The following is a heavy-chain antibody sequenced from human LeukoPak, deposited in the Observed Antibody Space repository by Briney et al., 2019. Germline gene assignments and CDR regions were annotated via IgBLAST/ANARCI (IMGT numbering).Heavy chain of an antibody. J-gene: IGHJ4*02. D-gene: IGHD1-14*01. CDR3: ARNAAFNLDY. Sequence: SETLSLTCNVSGGSIRGYYWSWIRQPPGKGLEWIGYIYSSGSTNYNPSLKSRVTMSVDTSNNHFSLKLSSVTAADTAVYYCARNAAFNLDYWGQGTPVTVSS. V-gene: IGHV4-59*12. CDR2: IYSSGST. CDR1: GGSIRGYY.